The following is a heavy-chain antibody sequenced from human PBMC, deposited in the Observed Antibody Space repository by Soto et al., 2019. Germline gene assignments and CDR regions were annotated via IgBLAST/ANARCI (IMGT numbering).Heavy chain of an antibody. CDR2: IYYSGST. Sequence: SETLSLTCTVSGGSISSYYWSWLRQPPGKGLEWIGYIYYSGSTNYNPSLKSRVTISVDTSKNQFSLKLSSVTAADTAVYYCARVVDCSSTSCSPSFDYWGQGTLVTVSS. V-gene: IGHV4-59*01. CDR3: ARVVDCSSTSCSPSFDY. J-gene: IGHJ4*02. D-gene: IGHD2-2*01. CDR1: GGSISSYY.